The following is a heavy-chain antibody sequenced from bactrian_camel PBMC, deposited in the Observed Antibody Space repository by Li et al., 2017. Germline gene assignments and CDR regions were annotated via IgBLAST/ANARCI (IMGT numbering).Heavy chain of an antibody. Sequence: VQLVESGGGLVQPGGSLRLSCAASGFTFSSVWMFWVRQAPGKGLEWVSSIDSDGSVTYYRDSVKGRFTISRDNAKNTVYLQMNSLKSEDTALYYCATAAPYYSNGHYFLTWGQGTQVTVS. V-gene: IGHV3S6*01. CDR1: GFTFSSVW. D-gene: IGHD4*01. CDR2: IDSDGSVT. CDR3: ATAAPYYSNGHYFLT. J-gene: IGHJ4*01.